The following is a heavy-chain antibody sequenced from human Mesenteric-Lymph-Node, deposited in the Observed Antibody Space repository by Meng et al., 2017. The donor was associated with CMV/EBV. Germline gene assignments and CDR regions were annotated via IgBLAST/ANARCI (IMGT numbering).Heavy chain of an antibody. J-gene: IGHJ4*02. CDR3: ARGSSYDILTGYFDY. Sequence: QGQLHQRGAGLLTPSVTLSVTCAVYGGSFSGYYWNWIRQSPEKGLEWIGEINHSGSTTYNPSFTSRIIISVDTSTNQISLNMSSVTAADTAVYYCARGSSYDILTGYFDYWGQGALVTVSS. V-gene: IGHV4-34*01. D-gene: IGHD3-9*01. CDR1: GGSFSGYY. CDR2: INHSGST.